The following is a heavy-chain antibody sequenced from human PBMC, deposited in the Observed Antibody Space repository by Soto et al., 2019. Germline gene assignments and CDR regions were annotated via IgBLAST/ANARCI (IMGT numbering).Heavy chain of an antibody. J-gene: IGHJ4*02. CDR2: ISSSSSTI. V-gene: IGHV3-11*01. CDR1: GFTFSDFY. Sequence: GGSLRLSXAASGFTFSDFYMNWMRQAPGKGLEWVSYISSSSSTIHYADSVKGRFTISRDNAKNSLYLQMNSLRVEDTAVYYCARSSRSWIGLFDYWGQGTLVTVSS. CDR3: ARSSRSWIGLFDY. D-gene: IGHD6-6*01.